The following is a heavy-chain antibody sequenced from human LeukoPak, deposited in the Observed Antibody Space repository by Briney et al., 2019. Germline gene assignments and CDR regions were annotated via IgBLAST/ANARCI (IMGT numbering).Heavy chain of an antibody. Sequence: SETLSLTCTVSGGSISSSSYYWGWIRQPPGKGLEWIGSIYYSGSTYYNPSLKSRVTISVDTSKNQFSLKLSSVTAADTAVYYCARDGTDDSSGYTGAFDIWGQGTMVTASS. CDR2: IYYSGST. D-gene: IGHD3-22*01. V-gene: IGHV4-39*07. J-gene: IGHJ3*02. CDR1: GGSISSSSYY. CDR3: ARDGTDDSSGYTGAFDI.